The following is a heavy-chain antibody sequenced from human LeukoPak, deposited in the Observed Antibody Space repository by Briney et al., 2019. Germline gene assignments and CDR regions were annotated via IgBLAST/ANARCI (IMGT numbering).Heavy chain of an antibody. CDR1: GYTLTSYD. V-gene: IGHV1-8*01. J-gene: IGHJ4*02. Sequence: GASVKVSCKASGYTLTSYDINWVRQATGQGLEWMGWMNPNSGNTGYAQKFQGRVTMTRNTSISTAYMELSSLRSEDTAVYYCARGSYSYGSFDYWGQGTLVTVSS. D-gene: IGHD5-18*01. CDR2: MNPNSGNT. CDR3: ARGSYSYGSFDY.